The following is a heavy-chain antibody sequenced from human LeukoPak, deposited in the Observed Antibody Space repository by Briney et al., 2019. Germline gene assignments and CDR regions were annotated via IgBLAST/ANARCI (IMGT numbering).Heavy chain of an antibody. J-gene: IGHJ4*02. Sequence: ASVKVSCKASGYTFTSYDINWVRQATGQGLEWMGWMNPNSGNTGYAQKFQGRVTMTRNTSISTAYMELSSLRPEDTAVYYCAGEGDYYGSGDQGYWGQGTLVTVSS. CDR3: AGEGDYYGSGDQGY. CDR2: MNPNSGNT. D-gene: IGHD3-10*01. V-gene: IGHV1-8*01. CDR1: GYTFTSYD.